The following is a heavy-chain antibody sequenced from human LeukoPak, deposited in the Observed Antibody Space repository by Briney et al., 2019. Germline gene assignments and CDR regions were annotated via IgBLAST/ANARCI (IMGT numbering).Heavy chain of an antibody. CDR3: ARAPPSGYSGYSWDSSGHPDAFDI. J-gene: IGHJ3*02. CDR1: GFTFSDYY. Sequence: PGGSLRLSCAASGFTFSDYYMSWIRQAPGKGLEWVSYISSSGSTIYYADSVKGRFTISRDNAKNSLYLQMNSLRAEDTAVYYCARAPPSGYSGYSWDSSGHPDAFDIWGQGTMVTVSS. D-gene: IGHD5-12*01. CDR2: ISSSGSTI. V-gene: IGHV3-11*01.